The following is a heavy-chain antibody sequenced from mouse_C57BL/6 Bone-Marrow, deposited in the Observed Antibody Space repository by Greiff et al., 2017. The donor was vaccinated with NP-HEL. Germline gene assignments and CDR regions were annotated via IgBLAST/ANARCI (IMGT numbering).Heavy chain of an antibody. Sequence: EVKLVESGGGLVKPGGSLKLSCAASGFTFSSYTMSWVRQTPEKRLEWVATISGGGGNTYYPDSVKGRFTISRDNAKNTLYLQMSSLRSEDTALYYCARHVYYFDYWGQGTTLTVSS. CDR3: ARHVYYFDY. CDR2: ISGGGGNT. V-gene: IGHV5-9*01. CDR1: GFTFSSYT. J-gene: IGHJ2*01.